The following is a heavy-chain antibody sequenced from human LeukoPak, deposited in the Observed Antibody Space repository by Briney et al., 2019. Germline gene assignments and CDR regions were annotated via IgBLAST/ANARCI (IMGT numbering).Heavy chain of an antibody. CDR2: INHSGST. V-gene: IGHV4-34*01. CDR1: GGSFSGYY. CDR3: ARVYGSSWRKFSSECFQH. D-gene: IGHD6-13*01. J-gene: IGHJ1*01. Sequence: SETLSLTCAVYGGSFSGYYWSWIRQPPGKGLEWIGEINHSGSTNYNPSLKSRVTISVDTSKNQFSLKLSSVTAADTAVYYCARVYGSSWRKFSSECFQHWGQGTLVTVSS.